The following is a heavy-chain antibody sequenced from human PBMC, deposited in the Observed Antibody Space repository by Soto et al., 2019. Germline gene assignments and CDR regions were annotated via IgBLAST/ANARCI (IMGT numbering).Heavy chain of an antibody. J-gene: IGHJ6*02. CDR2: ISYDGSNK. CDR1: GFTFSSYA. Sequence: GGSLRLSCAASGFTFSSYAMHWVRQAPGKGLEWVAVISYDGSNKYYADSVKGRFTISRDNSKNTLYLQMNSLRAEDTAVYYCARDGYCISTSCYRTHYYGMDVWGQGTTVTVSS. D-gene: IGHD2-2*03. CDR3: ARDGYCISTSCYRTHYYGMDV. V-gene: IGHV3-30-3*01.